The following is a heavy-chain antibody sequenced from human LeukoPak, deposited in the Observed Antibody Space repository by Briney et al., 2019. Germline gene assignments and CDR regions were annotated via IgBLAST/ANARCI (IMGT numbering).Heavy chain of an antibody. Sequence: TGGSLRLSCAASGFTFGSYWMHWVRQAPGKGLVWVSRIDSDGSSTTYADSVKGRFTISRDNAKNTLYLQMNSLRAEDTAVYYCARPPYSSGSFDLWGRGTLVTVSS. J-gene: IGHJ2*01. CDR3: ARPPYSSGSFDL. CDR1: GFTFGSYW. V-gene: IGHV3-74*01. CDR2: IDSDGSST. D-gene: IGHD6-19*01.